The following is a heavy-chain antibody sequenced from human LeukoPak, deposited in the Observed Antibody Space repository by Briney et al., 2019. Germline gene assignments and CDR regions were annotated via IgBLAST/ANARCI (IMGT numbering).Heavy chain of an antibody. V-gene: IGHV4-59*12. CDR1: GGSISSYY. D-gene: IGHD2-2*01. CDR3: ARDSEIPGFDL. CDR2: IYYSGST. J-gene: IGHJ2*01. Sequence: SETLSLTCTVSGGSISSYYWSWIRQPPGKGLEWIGYIYYSGSTNYNPSLKSRVTISVDTSKNQFSLKLSSVTAADTAVYYCARDSEIPGFDLWGRGTLVTVSS.